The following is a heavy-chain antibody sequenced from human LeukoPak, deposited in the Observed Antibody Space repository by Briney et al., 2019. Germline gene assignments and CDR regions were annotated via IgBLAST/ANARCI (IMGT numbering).Heavy chain of an antibody. D-gene: IGHD6-6*01. CDR3: ARVQSRSSSSRGPYYYGMDV. V-gene: IGHV1-46*01. CDR1: GYTFTSYY. CDR2: INPSGGST. J-gene: IGHJ6*02. Sequence: ASVKVSCKASGYTFTSYYMHWVRQAPGQGLKWMGIINPSGGSTSYAQKFQGRVTMTRDTSTSTVYMELSSLRSEDTAVYYCARVQSRSSSSRGPYYYGMDVWGQGTTVTVSS.